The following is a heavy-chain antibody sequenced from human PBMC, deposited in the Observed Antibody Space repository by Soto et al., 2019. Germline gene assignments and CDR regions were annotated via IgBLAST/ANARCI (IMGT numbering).Heavy chain of an antibody. CDR1: GFAFTNVW. CDR3: NTYYDVGGVHSPY. J-gene: IGHJ4*02. Sequence: QLVESGGGLVKPGGSLALSCAGSGFAFTNVWLHWVRQAPGKGLEWVGRIKSKPDGETTDYSAPVKGRFTISRDDSTNTLYLQMNSLQTEDSGLYYCNTYYDVGGVHSPYWGQGTLVTVSS. V-gene: IGHV3-15*07. CDR2: IKSKPDGETT. D-gene: IGHD3-10*02.